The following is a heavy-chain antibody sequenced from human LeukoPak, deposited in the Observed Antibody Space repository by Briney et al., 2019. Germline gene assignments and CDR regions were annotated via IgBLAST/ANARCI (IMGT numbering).Heavy chain of an antibody. J-gene: IGHJ4*02. CDR2: ISPSGANT. D-gene: IGHD1-26*01. Sequence: GAPVKVSCKASGYTFTRYYMNWVRRAPGQGLEWLGIISPSGANTAYAQKCQGRVTMTIDTSTSTVYMELSSLRSEDTAVYYCARNGEGGSYPSTYWGQGTLVIVSS. CDR3: ARNGEGGSYPSTY. V-gene: IGHV1-46*01. CDR1: GYTFTRYY.